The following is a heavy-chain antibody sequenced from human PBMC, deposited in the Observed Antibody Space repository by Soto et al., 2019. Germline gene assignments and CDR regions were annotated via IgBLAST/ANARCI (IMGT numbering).Heavy chain of an antibody. Sequence: PWGCLTLACVVSGLIFSNNGMHWVRQTPGKGLEWVAFISYDGSDTFYADSVKGRFTISRDNSKNTLFLHMSNLRAEDTAMYYCTIVRVADSALDHWGQGTLVTVSS. J-gene: IGHJ4*02. CDR1: GLIFSNNG. CDR3: TIVRVADSALDH. V-gene: IGHV3-30*02. CDR2: ISYDGSDT. D-gene: IGHD3-10*02.